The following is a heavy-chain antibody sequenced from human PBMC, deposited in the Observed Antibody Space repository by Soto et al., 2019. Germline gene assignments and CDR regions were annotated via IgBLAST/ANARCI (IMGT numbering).Heavy chain of an antibody. Sequence: SVKVSCKASGGTFSSYAISWVRQAPGQGLEWMGGIIPIFGTANYAQKFQGRVTITADESTSTAYMELSSVRSEDTAVYYCARGSTAVAGFEDGMDVWGQGTTVTVSS. CDR2: IIPIFGTA. CDR3: ARGSTAVAGFEDGMDV. J-gene: IGHJ6*02. CDR1: GGTFSSYA. V-gene: IGHV1-69*13. D-gene: IGHD6-19*01.